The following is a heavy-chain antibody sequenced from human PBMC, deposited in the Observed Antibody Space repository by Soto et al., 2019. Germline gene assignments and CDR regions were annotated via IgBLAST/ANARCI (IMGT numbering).Heavy chain of an antibody. Sequence: GGSLRLSFAASGFTFSDHYMDWVRQAPGKGLEWVGRTRNKANSYTTEYAASVKGRFTISRDDSKNSLYLQMNSLKTEDTAVYYCARAGYSSSSTYMDVWGKGTTVTVSS. V-gene: IGHV3-72*01. J-gene: IGHJ6*03. D-gene: IGHD6-6*01. CDR2: TRNKANSYTT. CDR1: GFTFSDHY. CDR3: ARAGYSSSSTYMDV.